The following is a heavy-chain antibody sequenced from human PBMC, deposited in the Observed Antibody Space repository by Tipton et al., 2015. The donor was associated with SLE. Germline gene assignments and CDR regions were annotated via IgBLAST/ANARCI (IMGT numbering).Heavy chain of an antibody. CDR2: ITGSGGTT. CDR1: GFTFSTYA. D-gene: IGHD6-19*01. J-gene: IGHJ4*02. CDR3: AIRSGWGYFDY. V-gene: IGHV3-23*01. Sequence: SLRLSCTASGFTFSTYAMSWVRQAPGKGLEWVSVITGSGGTTYYADSVKGRFTISRDNSKNTLSLQMNSLRAEDTSIYYCAIRSGWGYFDYWGRGTLVTVSS.